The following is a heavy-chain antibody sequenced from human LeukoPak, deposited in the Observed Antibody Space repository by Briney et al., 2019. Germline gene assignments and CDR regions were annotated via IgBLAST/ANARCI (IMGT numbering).Heavy chain of an antibody. Sequence: AGGSLRLSCAASGFTFSSYSMTWVRQAPGKGLEWVSSISSSSSYIYYADSVKGRFTISRDDAKNSLYLQMNSLRAEDTAVYYCARVQKGPDYWGQGTLVTVSS. CDR1: GFTFSSYS. CDR2: ISSSSSYI. J-gene: IGHJ4*02. V-gene: IGHV3-21*01. CDR3: ARVQKGPDY.